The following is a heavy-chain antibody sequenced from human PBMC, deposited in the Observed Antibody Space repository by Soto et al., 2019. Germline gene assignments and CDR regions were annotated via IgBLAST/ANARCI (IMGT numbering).Heavy chain of an antibody. Sequence: SQTLSLTCVISGDSVSGYSAAWDLIRQSPSRGLEWLGRTYYRSKWYNDYAVSVKSRITINPDTSKNQFSLHLHSVTPEDTAVYYCAGVTWFRGMDVWGQGTPVTVSS. V-gene: IGHV6-1*01. J-gene: IGHJ6*02. CDR1: GDSVSGYSAA. CDR2: TYYRSKWYN. CDR3: AGVTWFRGMDV. D-gene: IGHD3-10*01.